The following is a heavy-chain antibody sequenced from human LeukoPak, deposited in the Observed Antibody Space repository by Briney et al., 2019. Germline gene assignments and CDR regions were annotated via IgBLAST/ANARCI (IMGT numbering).Heavy chain of an antibody. V-gene: IGHV3-21*01. D-gene: IGHD1-26*01. CDR2: ISSSSSYI. CDR1: GFTFSSYS. Sequence: GGSLRLSCAASGFTFSSYSMNWVRQAPGKGLEWVSSISSSSSYIYYADSVKGRFTISRDNAKNSLYLQMNSLRAEDKAVYYCARDREFGGSYWIPDAFDIWGQGTMVTVSS. J-gene: IGHJ3*02. CDR3: ARDREFGGSYWIPDAFDI.